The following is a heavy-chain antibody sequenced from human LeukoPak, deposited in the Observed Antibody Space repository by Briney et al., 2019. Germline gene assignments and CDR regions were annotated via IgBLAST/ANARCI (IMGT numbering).Heavy chain of an antibody. V-gene: IGHV3-48*01. CDR3: VKDHDWALDF. Sequence: GGSLRLSCAASGFAFNAYPMNWVRQAPGKGLEWISYITHNSDSVYYADSVKGRFAISRDNAKNSLYLQMNSLRAEDTAMYYCVKDHDWALDFWGQGTLVTVSS. CDR2: ITHNSDSV. J-gene: IGHJ4*02. CDR1: GFAFNAYP. D-gene: IGHD3-9*01.